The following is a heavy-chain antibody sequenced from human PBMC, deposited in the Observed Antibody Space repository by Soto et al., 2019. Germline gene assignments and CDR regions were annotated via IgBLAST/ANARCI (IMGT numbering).Heavy chain of an antibody. CDR1: GFTVSSNF. Sequence: GGSLRLSCAASGFTVSSNFMSWVRQAPGKGLEWVSAIYSGDTTYYADSVKGRFTISRDSPKNTLYLQMNSLRAEDTAVYHCARDILGGSYDFSHGGQGALVTVSS. CDR2: IYSGDTT. CDR3: ARDILGGSYDFSH. D-gene: IGHD3-3*01. V-gene: IGHV3-66*01. J-gene: IGHJ1*01.